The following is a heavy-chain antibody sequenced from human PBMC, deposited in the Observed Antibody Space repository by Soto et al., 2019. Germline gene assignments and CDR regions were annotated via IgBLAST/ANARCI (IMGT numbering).Heavy chain of an antibody. V-gene: IGHV3-30*18. CDR2: ISYDGSNK. CDR1: GFTFSSYG. CDR3: AKEVGFNVFEYSSPHSAGFDY. Sequence: GGSLRLSCAASGFTFSSYGMHWVRQAPGKGLEWVAVISYDGSNKYYADSVKGRFTISRDNSKNTLYLQMNSLRAEDTAVYYCAKEVGFNVFEYSSPHSAGFDYWGQGTLVTVSS. D-gene: IGHD6-13*01. J-gene: IGHJ4*02.